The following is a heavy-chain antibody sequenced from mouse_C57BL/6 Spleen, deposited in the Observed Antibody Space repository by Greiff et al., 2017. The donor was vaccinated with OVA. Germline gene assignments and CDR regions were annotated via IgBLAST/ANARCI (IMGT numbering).Heavy chain of an antibody. Sequence: VQLLQSGPELVKPGASVKMSCKASGYTFTDYNMHWVKQSHGKSLEWIGLINPNNGGTSYNQKFKGKATLTVNKSSSTAYMQLRSLTSEESEVSYCAREASKYVEALDYWGQGTLVTVSA. CDR2: INPNNGGT. V-gene: IGHV1-22*01. CDR3: AREASKYVEALDY. D-gene: IGHD2-5*01. J-gene: IGHJ3*01. CDR1: GYTFTDYN.